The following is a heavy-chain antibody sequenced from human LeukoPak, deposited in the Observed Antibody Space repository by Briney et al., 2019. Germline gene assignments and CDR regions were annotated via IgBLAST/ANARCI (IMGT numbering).Heavy chain of an antibody. D-gene: IGHD1-26*01. CDR1: GFTFSRYW. Sequence: GGSLRLSCAASGFTFSRYWMHWVRQAPGKGLVWVSRINSDGSFTTYADSVEGRFTISRDNAKNTLYLQMNSLRADDTAVYYCASALGGQGGHWGQGSLVTVSS. CDR2: INSDGSFT. J-gene: IGHJ4*02. V-gene: IGHV3-74*01. CDR3: ASALGGQGGH.